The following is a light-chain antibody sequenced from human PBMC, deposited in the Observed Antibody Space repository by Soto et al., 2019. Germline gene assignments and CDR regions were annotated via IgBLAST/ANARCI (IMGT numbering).Light chain of an antibody. CDR3: QQYGSTPYT. V-gene: IGKV3D-20*01. CDR1: QSIYGSF. Sequence: EIVLTQSPATLALSPGERATLSCGASQSIYGSFLAWYQQKPGLAPRLLIYDAFNRATGIPDRFSGSGSGTDFTLIISRLEPEDFGVYYCQQYGSTPYTFGQGTRLQIK. J-gene: IGKJ2*01. CDR2: DAF.